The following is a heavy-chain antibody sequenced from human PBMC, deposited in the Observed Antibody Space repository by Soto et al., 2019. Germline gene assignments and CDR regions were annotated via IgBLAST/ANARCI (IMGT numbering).Heavy chain of an antibody. V-gene: IGHV3-7*02. CDR3: ARPLGWRDAFDI. CDR2: IKQDGSEQ. D-gene: IGHD6-19*01. CDR1: GFTFSSYL. J-gene: IGHJ3*02. Sequence: GGSLRLSCAAYGFTFSSYLMSWVRQAPGKGLEWVANIKQDGSEQYYVDSVKGRFTISRDNAKNSLYLQVNSLRAEDTAVYYCARPLGWRDAFDIWGQGTMVTVSS.